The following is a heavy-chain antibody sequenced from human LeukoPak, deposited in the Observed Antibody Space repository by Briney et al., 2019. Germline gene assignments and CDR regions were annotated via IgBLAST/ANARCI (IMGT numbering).Heavy chain of an antibody. D-gene: IGHD3-9*01. CDR2: ISGSGGST. Sequence: SGGSLRLSCAASGFTFSSYAMSWVRQAPGKGLEWVSAISGSGGSTYYADSVKGRFTISRDNSKNTLYLQMNSLRAEDTAVYYCAKSLDILTGYHQHYYYYYGMDVWGQGTTVTVSS. J-gene: IGHJ6*02. V-gene: IGHV3-23*01. CDR3: AKSLDILTGYHQHYYYYYGMDV. CDR1: GFTFSSYA.